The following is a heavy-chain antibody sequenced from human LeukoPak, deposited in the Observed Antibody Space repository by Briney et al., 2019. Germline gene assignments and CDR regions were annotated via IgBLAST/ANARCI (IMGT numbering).Heavy chain of an antibody. Sequence: PGGSLRLSCAASGFTFSSYEMNWVRQAPGKGLEWVAYISSSGSNIYYADSVKGRFTISRDNAKNSLYLQMNSLRAEDTAVYYCARGAEYDGSGSYYDGNWFDPWGQGTLVTVSS. CDR1: GFTFSSYE. J-gene: IGHJ5*02. CDR3: ARGAEYDGSGSYYDGNWFDP. D-gene: IGHD3-10*01. CDR2: ISSSGSNI. V-gene: IGHV3-48*03.